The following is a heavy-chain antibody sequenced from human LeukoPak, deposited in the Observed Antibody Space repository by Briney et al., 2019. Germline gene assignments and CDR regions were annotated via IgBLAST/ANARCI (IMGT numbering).Heavy chain of an antibody. CDR3: ARDRNYYDSSGYRRVDY. V-gene: IGHV3-11*04. D-gene: IGHD3-22*01. CDR1: GFTFSDYY. Sequence: GGSLRLSCAASGFTFSDYYMSWIRQAPGKGLERVSYISSSGSTIYYADSVKGRFTISRDNAKKSLYLQMNSLRAEDTAVYYCARDRNYYDSSGYRRVDYWGQGTLVTVSS. CDR2: ISSSGSTI. J-gene: IGHJ4*02.